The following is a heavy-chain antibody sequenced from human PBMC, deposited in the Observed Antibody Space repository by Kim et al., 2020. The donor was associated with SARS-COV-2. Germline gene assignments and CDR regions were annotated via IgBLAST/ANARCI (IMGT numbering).Heavy chain of an antibody. Sequence: GGSLRLSCAVSGFTLNNYWMHWVRQVPGKGLEWLSRISADGINTVYADSVKGRFTISRDTAKNTVYLQMNSLRGEDTAVYYCASHSGGWLFDYWGQGTL. CDR1: GFTLNNYW. J-gene: IGHJ4*02. CDR2: ISADGINT. D-gene: IGHD6-19*01. CDR3: ASHSGGWLFDY. V-gene: IGHV3-74*01.